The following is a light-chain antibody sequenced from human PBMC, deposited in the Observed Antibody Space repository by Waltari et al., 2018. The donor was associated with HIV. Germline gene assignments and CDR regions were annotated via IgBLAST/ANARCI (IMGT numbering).Light chain of an antibody. CDR2: GAS. J-gene: IGKJ3*01. CDR1: QSINNN. V-gene: IGKV3-15*01. CDR3: QQYNNWPGIT. Sequence: DILMTQSPATLSVSPGERATLSCRASQSINNNLAWYQQKPGQAPRLLIYGASTGATGVPVRFSGSGSGTEFTLTISSLQSEDFAVYYCQQYNNWPGITFGPGTKVDIK.